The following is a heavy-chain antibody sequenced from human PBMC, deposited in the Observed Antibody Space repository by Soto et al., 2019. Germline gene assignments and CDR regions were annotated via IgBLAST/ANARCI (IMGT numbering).Heavy chain of an antibody. D-gene: IGHD2-15*01. J-gene: IGHJ4*02. V-gene: IGHV3-74*01. CDR2: TNYNVRTT. CDR1: GFTFSNYW. CDR3: ARGSRYGNSDYFDY. Sequence: GGSLRLSCAAFGFTFSNYWMHWVRQGTVKGQVWVSHTNYNVRTTTYADYVKGRFTISRDNAKNTLYLHMNSLRPEDTAVYYCARGSRYGNSDYFDYWGQGTLVTVS.